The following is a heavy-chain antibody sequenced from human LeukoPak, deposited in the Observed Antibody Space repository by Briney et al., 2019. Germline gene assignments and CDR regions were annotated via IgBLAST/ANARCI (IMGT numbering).Heavy chain of an antibody. CDR2: IRYDGSNK. D-gene: IGHD3-22*01. Sequence: GGSLRLSCAASGFTFGSYGMHWVRQAPGKGLEWVAFIRYDGSNKYYADSVKGRFTISRDNSKNTLYLQMNSLRAEDTAVYYCAKSVITMIVVGLDYWGQGTLVTVSS. J-gene: IGHJ4*02. CDR1: GFTFGSYG. CDR3: AKSVITMIVVGLDY. V-gene: IGHV3-30*02.